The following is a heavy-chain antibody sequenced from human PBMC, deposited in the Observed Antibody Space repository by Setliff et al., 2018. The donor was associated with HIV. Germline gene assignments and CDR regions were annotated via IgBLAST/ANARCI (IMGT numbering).Heavy chain of an antibody. CDR1: GYNFTSHD. CDR2: MNPKSGNT. V-gene: IGHV1-8*01. D-gene: IGHD2-2*01. J-gene: IGHJ4*02. CDR3: ARGYCSSTSCYGIYYFGN. Sequence: ASVKVSCKASGYNFTSHDINWVRQAPGQGLEWMGWMNPKSGNTGYARKFQGRVTMTRKTSISTAYMELRSLRSDDTAVYYCARGYCSSTSCYGIYYFGNWGQGTPVTVS.